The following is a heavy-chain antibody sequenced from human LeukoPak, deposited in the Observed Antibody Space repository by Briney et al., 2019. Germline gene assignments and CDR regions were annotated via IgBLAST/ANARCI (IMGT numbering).Heavy chain of an antibody. Sequence: SETLSLTCGVSGHSFSSDSFWGWIRPPPGQGLELIGSIHERGSTFYNPSLKSRVTISIDTSKNQFSLNVNSVTAADTAVYYCARASRPSNSWFDPWGQGTVVTVSS. CDR1: GHSFSSDSF. CDR2: IHERGST. D-gene: IGHD6-6*01. V-gene: IGHV4-38-2*01. CDR3: ARASRPSNSWFDP. J-gene: IGHJ5*02.